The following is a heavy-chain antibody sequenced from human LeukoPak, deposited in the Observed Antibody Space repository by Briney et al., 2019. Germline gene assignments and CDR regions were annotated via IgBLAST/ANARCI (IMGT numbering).Heavy chain of an antibody. D-gene: IGHD3-22*01. CDR3: ASQKANFYDSSGDV. CDR2: ISGSGGNT. Sequence: GGSLRLSCAASGFSFSSSAMSWARQAPGKGLEWVSAISGSGGNTYYAGSVKGRFTIFRDNSKNMLYLQMNSLRAEDTALYYCASQKANFYDSSGDVWGQGTTVTVSS. J-gene: IGHJ6*02. CDR1: GFSFSSSA. V-gene: IGHV3-23*01.